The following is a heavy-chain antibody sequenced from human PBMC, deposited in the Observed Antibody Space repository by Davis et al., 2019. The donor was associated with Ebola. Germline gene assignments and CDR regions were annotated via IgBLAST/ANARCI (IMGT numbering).Heavy chain of an antibody. CDR2: IYYSGST. Sequence: MPSETLSLTCTVSGGSISSGDYYWSWIRQPPGKGLEWIGYIYYSGSTYYNPSLKSRVTISVDTSKNQFSLKLSSVTAADTAVYYCARVFLGITMIVDTNWFDPWGQGTLVTVSS. CDR3: ARVFLGITMIVDTNWFDP. CDR1: GGSISSGDYY. V-gene: IGHV4-30-4*01. J-gene: IGHJ5*02. D-gene: IGHD3-22*01.